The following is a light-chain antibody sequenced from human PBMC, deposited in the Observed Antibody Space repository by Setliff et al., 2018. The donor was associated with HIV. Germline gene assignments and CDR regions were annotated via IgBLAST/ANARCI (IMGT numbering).Light chain of an antibody. CDR1: SSDVGGYSH. CDR3: SSYTSTSPLV. CDR2: EVR. J-gene: IGLJ1*01. Sequence: QSALAQPASVSGSPGQSITISCTGTSSDVGGYSHVSWYQQHPGKAPKLIIYEVRNRPSGVSNRFSGSKSGNTASLTISGLRAEDEADYYCSSYTSTSPLVFGTGTKVTVL. V-gene: IGLV2-14*01.